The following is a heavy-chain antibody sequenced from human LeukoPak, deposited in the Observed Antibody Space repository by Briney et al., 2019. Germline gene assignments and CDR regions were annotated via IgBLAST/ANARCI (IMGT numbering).Heavy chain of an antibody. Sequence: PSETLSLTCTVSGDSISSSSYYWGWIRQPPGKGLEWIGSIPYSGSTYYNPSLKSRVTISVDTSKNQFSLKLSSVTAADTAVYYCARCKDYYVSGSYSKTFDYWGQGTLVTVSS. V-gene: IGHV4-39*07. CDR2: IPYSGST. J-gene: IGHJ4*02. D-gene: IGHD3-10*01. CDR3: ARCKDYYVSGSYSKTFDY. CDR1: GDSISSSSYY.